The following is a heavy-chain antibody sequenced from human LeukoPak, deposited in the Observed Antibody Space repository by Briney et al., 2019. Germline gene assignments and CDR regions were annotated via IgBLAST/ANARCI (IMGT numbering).Heavy chain of an antibody. D-gene: IGHD2-15*01. J-gene: IGHJ4*02. CDR3: ARHCSGGSCYSDFAC. V-gene: IGHV4-39*01. CDR2: IYYSGST. CDR1: GGSITNGGYY. Sequence: SETLSLTCAVSGGSITNGGYYWGWIRQPPGKGLEWIGSIYYSGSTYYNPSLKSRVTISVDTSKNQFSLKVSSVTAADTAVYYCARHCSGGSCYSDFACWGQGTLVTVSS.